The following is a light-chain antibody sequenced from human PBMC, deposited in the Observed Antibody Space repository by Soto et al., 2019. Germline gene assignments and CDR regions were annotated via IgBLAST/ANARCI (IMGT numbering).Light chain of an antibody. CDR2: DVS. J-gene: IGLJ1*01. V-gene: IGLV2-14*01. CDR1: SSDVGGYNY. CDR3: SSYTSSSTSYV. Sequence: QSVLTQPASVSGSPGQSITLSCTGTSSDVGGYNYVSWYQQHPGKAPKLMIYDVSSRPSGVSNRFSGSKSGNTASLTISGLQAEDEADYYCSSYTSSSTSYVFGTGTKVTVL.